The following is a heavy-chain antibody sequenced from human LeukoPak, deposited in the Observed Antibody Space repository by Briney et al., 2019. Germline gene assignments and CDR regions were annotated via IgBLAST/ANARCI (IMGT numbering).Heavy chain of an antibody. V-gene: IGHV4-59*01. J-gene: IGHJ6*03. CDR2: IYYSGST. D-gene: IGHD2-15*01. CDR3: ASSVVSYYYMDV. CDR1: GGSISSYY. Sequence: PSETLSLTCTVSGGSISSYYWSWIRQPPGKGLEWIGYIYYSGSTNYNPSLKSRVTISVDTSKNQFSLKLSSVTAADTAVYYCASSVVSYYYMDVWGKGTTVTISS.